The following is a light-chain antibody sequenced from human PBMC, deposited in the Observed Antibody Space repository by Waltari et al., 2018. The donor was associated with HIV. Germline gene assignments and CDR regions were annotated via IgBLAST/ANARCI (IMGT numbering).Light chain of an antibody. Sequence: DIVLTQSPATLSLSPGERATLSCRASQSVSSSLAWYQHKPGQAPRLLIYDASNRATGIPARFSGSGSGTDFTLTISSLEPEDFATYYCRQSYGPPLTFGPGTKVDL. CDR2: DAS. CDR3: RQSYGPPLT. V-gene: IGKV3-11*01. CDR1: QSVSSS. J-gene: IGKJ3*01.